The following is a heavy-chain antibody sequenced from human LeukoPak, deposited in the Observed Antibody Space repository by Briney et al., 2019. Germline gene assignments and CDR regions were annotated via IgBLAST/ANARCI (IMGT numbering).Heavy chain of an antibody. CDR2: ISSDESDK. V-gene: IGHV3-30-3*01. Sequence: GRSLRLSCAASGFTSSNYAMHWVRQAPGKGLEWVAFISSDESDKYYADSVKGRFTISRDNSKNTLYLQMNSLRAEDTAVYYCAKGSYDILTGSVTHFDYWGQGTLVTVSS. D-gene: IGHD3-9*01. CDR3: AKGSYDILTGSVTHFDY. CDR1: GFTSSNYA. J-gene: IGHJ4*02.